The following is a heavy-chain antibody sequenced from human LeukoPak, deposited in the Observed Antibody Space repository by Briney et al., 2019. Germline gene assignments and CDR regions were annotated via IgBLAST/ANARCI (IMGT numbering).Heavy chain of an antibody. D-gene: IGHD7-27*01. V-gene: IGHV3-74*03. Sequence: GGSLRLSCTASGFTFTTYWMLWVRQALGNWPMWVSRIHKETGETKYADSVRGRFTMSRDNSKWTVYLQMNNLRADDTGIYYCVRSNWDYMDVWGKGTTVTVSS. CDR3: VRSNWDYMDV. J-gene: IGHJ6*03. CDR1: GFTFTTYW. CDR2: IHKETGET.